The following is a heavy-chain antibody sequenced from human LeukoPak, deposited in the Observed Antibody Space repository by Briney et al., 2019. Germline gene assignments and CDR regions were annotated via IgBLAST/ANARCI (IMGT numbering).Heavy chain of an antibody. CDR1: GYTFTGYY. Sequence: ASVKVSCKASGYTFTGYYMHWVRQAPGQGLEWMGRINPNSGGTNYAQKFQGRVTMTRDTSISTAYMELSRLRSDDTAVYYCAREGYSSGWLSAFDIWGQGTMVTASS. J-gene: IGHJ3*02. CDR2: INPNSGGT. D-gene: IGHD6-19*01. V-gene: IGHV1-2*06. CDR3: AREGYSSGWLSAFDI.